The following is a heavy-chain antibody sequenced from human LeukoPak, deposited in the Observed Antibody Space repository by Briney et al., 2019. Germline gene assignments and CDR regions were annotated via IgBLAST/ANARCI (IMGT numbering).Heavy chain of an antibody. CDR1: GFTFDNYA. V-gene: IGHV3-9*01. CDR2: ISWNSGTI. D-gene: IGHD6-19*01. CDR3: ARAYKDRSLAGKKEFFQH. Sequence: GRSLRLSCAASGFTFDNYAMNWVRHVPGKGLEWISLISWNSGTIGYADSVKGRFTISRDNANNFLYLQMNSLRAEDTALYYCARAYKDRSLAGKKEFFQHWGQGTLVTVSS. J-gene: IGHJ1*01.